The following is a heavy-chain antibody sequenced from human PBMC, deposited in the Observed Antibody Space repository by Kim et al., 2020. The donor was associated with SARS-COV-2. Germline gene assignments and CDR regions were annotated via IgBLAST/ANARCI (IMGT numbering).Heavy chain of an antibody. CDR1: GYTFSDHY. J-gene: IGHJ4*02. Sequence: ASVKVSCKAFGYTFSDHYMYWVRQAPGLGLEWMGWINPKNGGTNFAQKFQGRVAMTRDTSTATAYMELSRLTSDDTAVYYCARAQWESGRYGFEYWGQGT. D-gene: IGHD1-26*01. V-gene: IGHV1-2*02. CDR3: ARAQWESGRYGFEY. CDR2: INPKNGGT.